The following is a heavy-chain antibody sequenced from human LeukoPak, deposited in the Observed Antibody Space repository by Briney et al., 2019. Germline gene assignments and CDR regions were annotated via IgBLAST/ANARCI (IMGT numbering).Heavy chain of an antibody. J-gene: IGHJ4*02. D-gene: IGHD3-22*01. CDR2: IYYSGST. CDR1: GGSISSGSYY. CDR3: ARDLNYYDSSGSYYY. V-gene: IGHV4-39*07. Sequence: SETLSLTCTVSGGSISSGSYYWGWIRQPPGKGLEWIGSIYYSGSTYYNPSLKSRVTISVNTSKNQFSLKLSSVTAADTAVYYCARDLNYYDSSGSYYYWGQGTLVTVSS.